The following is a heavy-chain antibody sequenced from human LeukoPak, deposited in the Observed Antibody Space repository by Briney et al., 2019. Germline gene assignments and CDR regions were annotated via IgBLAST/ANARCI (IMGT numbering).Heavy chain of an antibody. J-gene: IGHJ4*02. D-gene: IGHD1-26*01. Sequence: PGGSLRLSCAASGFTFSDYYMSWIRQAPGKGLEWVSYISSSSSYTNYADSVKGRFTISRDNAENALYLQMNSLRAEDTAVYYCARDRIVGATRGGDFDYWGQGTLVTVSS. CDR3: ARDRIVGATRGGDFDY. V-gene: IGHV3-11*06. CDR2: ISSSSSYT. CDR1: GFTFSDYY.